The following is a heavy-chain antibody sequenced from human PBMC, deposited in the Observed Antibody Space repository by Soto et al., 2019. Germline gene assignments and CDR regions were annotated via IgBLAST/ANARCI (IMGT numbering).Heavy chain of an antibody. V-gene: IGHV3-30*18. D-gene: IGHD2-15*01. CDR2: ISYDGSNK. J-gene: IGHJ6*02. Sequence: GGSLRLSYAASGFTFSNYGMHWVRQAPGKGLEWVAVISYDGSNKYYADSVKGRFTISRDNSKNTLYLQMNSLRAEDTAVYYCAKDRRYCSGGSCARSLYYYYGMDVWGQGTTVTVSS. CDR3: AKDRRYCSGGSCARSLYYYYGMDV. CDR1: GFTFSNYG.